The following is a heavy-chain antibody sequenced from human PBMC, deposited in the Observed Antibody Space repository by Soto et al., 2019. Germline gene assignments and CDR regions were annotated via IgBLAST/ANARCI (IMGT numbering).Heavy chain of an antibody. CDR2: IWYDGSNK. CDR1: GFTFSSYG. Sequence: GGSLRLSCAASGFTFSSYGMHWVRQAPGKGLEWVAVIWYDGSNKYYADSVKGRFTISRDNSKNTLYLQMNSLRAEDTAVYYCAREGGGYYYYYMDVWGKGTTVTVSS. CDR3: AREGGGYYYYYMDV. V-gene: IGHV3-33*01. J-gene: IGHJ6*03. D-gene: IGHD3-16*01.